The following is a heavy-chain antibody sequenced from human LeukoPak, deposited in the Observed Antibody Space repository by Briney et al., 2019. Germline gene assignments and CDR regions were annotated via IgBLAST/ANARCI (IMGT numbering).Heavy chain of an antibody. CDR2: ISYNNDTI. J-gene: IGHJ2*01. CDR1: GFTFDDYA. CDR3: AKDYCGGDCYSGWYFDL. V-gene: IGHV3-9*01. D-gene: IGHD2-21*02. Sequence: PGGSLRLSCAASGFTFDDYAMHWVRQAPGKGLEWVSGISYNNDTIAYAGSVKGRFTISRDNAKNSLYLQMNSLRAEDTALYYCAKDYCGGDCYSGWYFDLWGRGTLVTVSS.